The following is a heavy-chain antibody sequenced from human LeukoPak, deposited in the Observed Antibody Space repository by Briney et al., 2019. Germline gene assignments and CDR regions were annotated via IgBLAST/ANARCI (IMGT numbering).Heavy chain of an antibody. J-gene: IGHJ4*02. CDR3: ARGSKYSSSWYGY. CDR1: GGSISTSSFY. V-gene: IGHV4-39*07. Sequence: SETLSLTCTVSGGSISTSSFYWGWIRQPPGKGLEWIGSIFYTGSTYCNPSLKSRVTISVDTSKNQFSLKLSSVTAADTAVYYCARGSKYSSSWYGYWGQGTLVTVSS. CDR2: IFYTGST. D-gene: IGHD6-13*01.